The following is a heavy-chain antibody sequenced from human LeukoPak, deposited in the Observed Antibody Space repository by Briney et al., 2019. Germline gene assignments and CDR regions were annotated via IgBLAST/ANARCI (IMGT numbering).Heavy chain of an antibody. J-gene: IGHJ5*02. CDR1: GFTFSRNG. D-gene: IGHD3-22*01. CDR3: ARDLGQYYDTSDNWFDP. CDR2: INSDGINT. Sequence: GGSLRLSCAASGFTFSRNGMHWVRQAPGKGLVWVSRINSDGINTSYADSVKGRFTISRDNAKNTLNLQMNSLRAEDTAVYYCARDLGQYYDTSDNWFDPWGQGTLVTVSS. V-gene: IGHV3-74*01.